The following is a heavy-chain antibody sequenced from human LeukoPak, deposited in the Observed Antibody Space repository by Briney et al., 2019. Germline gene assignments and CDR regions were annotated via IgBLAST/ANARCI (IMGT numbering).Heavy chain of an antibody. D-gene: IGHD4-17*01. CDR3: ARDHREDYGDYYY. V-gene: IGHV3-33*01. Sequence: AGGSLRLSCAASGFTFSSYGMHWVRQAPGKGLEWVAVIWYDGSNKYYADSVKGRFTISRDNSKNTLYLQMNSLRAEDTAVYYCARDHREDYGDYYYWGQGTLVTVSS. CDR2: IWYDGSNK. J-gene: IGHJ4*02. CDR1: GFTFSSYG.